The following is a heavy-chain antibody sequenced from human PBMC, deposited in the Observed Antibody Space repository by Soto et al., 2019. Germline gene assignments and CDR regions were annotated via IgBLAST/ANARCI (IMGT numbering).Heavy chain of an antibody. J-gene: IGHJ5*02. V-gene: IGHV1-3*01. D-gene: IGHD6-19*01. CDR2: INAANGNA. Sequence: QVQLVQSGAEWKKPGASVKVSCKASGYTISSYALHWVRKAPGQRLEWMGWINAANGNAKYSQKFQGRVTITRDTSASKAYMELSSLRSEDTAVYYCARAVGQFDPWGQGTLVTVSS. CDR3: ARAVGQFDP. CDR1: GYTISSYA.